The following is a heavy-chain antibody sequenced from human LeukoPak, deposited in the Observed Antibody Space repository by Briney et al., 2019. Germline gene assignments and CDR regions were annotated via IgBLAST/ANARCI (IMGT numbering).Heavy chain of an antibody. J-gene: IGHJ4*02. CDR3: ATPTRIQLWSLGY. CDR2: INPSGGST. CDR1: GYTFTSYY. V-gene: IGHV1-46*01. Sequence: AASVKVSCKASGYTFTSYYMHWVRQAPGQGLEWMGIINPSGGSTSYAQKFQGRVTMTRDMSTSTVYMELSSLRSEDTAVYYCATPTRIQLWSLGYWGQGTLVTVSS. D-gene: IGHD5-18*01.